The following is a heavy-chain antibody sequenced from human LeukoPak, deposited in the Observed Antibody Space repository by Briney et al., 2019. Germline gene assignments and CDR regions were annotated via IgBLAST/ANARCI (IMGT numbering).Heavy chain of an antibody. D-gene: IGHD3-22*01. CDR2: IRYDGSNK. CDR1: GFTFSSYG. V-gene: IGHV3-30*02. J-gene: IGHJ4*02. CDR3: AKDPYDSSGFDY. Sequence: GGSLRLSCAASGFTFSSYGMHWVRQAPGKGLEWVAFIRYDGSNKYYADSVKGRFTISRDNSKNTLYLQMNSLRAEDTAVYYCAKDPYDSSGFDYWGQGTLVTVSS.